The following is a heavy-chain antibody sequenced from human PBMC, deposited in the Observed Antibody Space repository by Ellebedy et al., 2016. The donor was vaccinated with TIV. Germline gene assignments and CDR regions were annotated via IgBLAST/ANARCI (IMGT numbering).Heavy chain of an antibody. V-gene: IGHV1-18*01. J-gene: IGHJ6*02. CDR2: ISAYNGNT. CDR3: ARDRSGYGGMDV. Sequence: ASVKVSXXASGYTFTSYGISWVRQAPGQGLEWMGWISAYNGNTNYAQKLQGRVTMTTDTSTSTAYMELRSLRSDDTAVYYCARDRSGYGGMDVWGQGTTVTVSS. CDR1: GYTFTSYG. D-gene: IGHD3-22*01.